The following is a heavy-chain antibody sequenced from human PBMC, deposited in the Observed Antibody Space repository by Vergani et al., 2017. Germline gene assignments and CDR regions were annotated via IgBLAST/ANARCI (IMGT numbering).Heavy chain of an antibody. J-gene: IGHJ6*03. Sequence: QVQLQESGPGLVKPSETLSLTCTVSGGSISSYYWSWIRQPPGKGLEWSGYIYYSGSTNYNPSLKSRVTISVDTCKNQFSLKLSSVTAADTAVYYCARQVSYYDILTGYYYYYMDVWGKGTTVTVSS. CDR1: GGSISSYY. V-gene: IGHV4-59*01. CDR2: IYYSGST. D-gene: IGHD3-9*01. CDR3: ARQVSYYDILTGYYYYYMDV.